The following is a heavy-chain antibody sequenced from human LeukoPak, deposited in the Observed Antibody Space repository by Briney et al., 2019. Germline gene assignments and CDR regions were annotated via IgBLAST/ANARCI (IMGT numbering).Heavy chain of an antibody. CDR3: ARAVAAAGDWFDP. Sequence: SVTLSLTCTVSGGSISSYYWSWIRQPPGKGLEWIGYIYYSGSTNYNPSLKSRVTISVDTSKNQFSLKLSSVTAADTAVYYCARAVAAAGDWFDPWGQGTLVTVSS. D-gene: IGHD6-13*01. CDR2: IYYSGST. J-gene: IGHJ5*02. CDR1: GGSISSYY. V-gene: IGHV4-59*01.